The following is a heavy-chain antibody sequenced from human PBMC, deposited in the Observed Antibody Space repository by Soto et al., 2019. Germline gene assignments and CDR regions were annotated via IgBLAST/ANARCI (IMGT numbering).Heavy chain of an antibody. J-gene: IGHJ6*02. V-gene: IGHV1-69*06. CDR3: AREGEHIVVVTGTYGMDV. Sequence: QVQLLQSGAEVKKPGSSVKVSCKVSGGTLSRNAISWVRQAPGQGLEWMGGTIPIFGRVNYAQKFQGRVTITADTSTSTAYMELSSLRYEDTAVYYCAREGEHIVVVTGTYGMDVWGQGTTVTVSS. D-gene: IGHD2-21*02. CDR1: GGTLSRNA. CDR2: TIPIFGRV.